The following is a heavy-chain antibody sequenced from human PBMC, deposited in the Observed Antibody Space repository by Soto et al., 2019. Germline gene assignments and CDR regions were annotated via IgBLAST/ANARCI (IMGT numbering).Heavy chain of an antibody. CDR2: IWYDGSNK. CDR3: ARDRDIAAAGPFDY. Sequence: GGSLRLSCAASGFTFSSYGMHWVRQAPGKGLEWVAVIWYDGSNKYYADSVKGRFTISRDNSKNTLYLQMNSLRAEDTAVYYCARDRDIAAAGPFDYWGQGTLVTVSS. J-gene: IGHJ4*02. CDR1: GFTFSSYG. D-gene: IGHD6-13*01. V-gene: IGHV3-33*01.